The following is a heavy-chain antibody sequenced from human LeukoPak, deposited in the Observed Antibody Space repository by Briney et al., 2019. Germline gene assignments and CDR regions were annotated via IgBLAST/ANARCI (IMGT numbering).Heavy chain of an antibody. J-gene: IGHJ4*02. CDR3: ARGESIAVGYFDY. Sequence: GGSLRLSCAASGFTFSSYWMHWVRQAPGKGLVWVSRINTDGSSTSYADSVKGRFTISRDNAKNTLYLQMNSLRAEDTAVYYCARGESIAVGYFDYWGQGTLVTVSS. D-gene: IGHD6-19*01. CDR2: INTDGSST. V-gene: IGHV3-74*01. CDR1: GFTFSSYW.